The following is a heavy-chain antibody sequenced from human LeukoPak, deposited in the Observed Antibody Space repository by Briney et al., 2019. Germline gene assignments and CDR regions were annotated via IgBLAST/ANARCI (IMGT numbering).Heavy chain of an antibody. J-gene: IGHJ4*02. V-gene: IGHV3-11*01. CDR3: AREERIVGAAFDY. D-gene: IGHD1-26*01. CDR2: ISSSGSTI. CDR1: GFTSSDYY. Sequence: GGSLRLSCAASGFTSSDYYMSWIRQAPGKGLEWVSYISSSGSTIYYADSVKGRFTISRDNAKNSLYLQMNSLRAEDTAVYYCAREERIVGAAFDYWGQGTLVTVSS.